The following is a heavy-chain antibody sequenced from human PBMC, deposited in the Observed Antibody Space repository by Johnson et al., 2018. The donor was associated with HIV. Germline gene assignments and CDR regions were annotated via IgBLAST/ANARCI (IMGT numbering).Heavy chain of an antibody. Sequence: VQLVKSGGGLVQPGRSLRLSCAASGFTFDDYAMHWVRQAPGKGLEWVSLITWDGGSTFYADSVKGRFTISRDKSKDSLYLQMNSLSAEDTALYFCARGTGTDDAFDIWGQGTMVTVSS. CDR3: ARGTGTDDAFDI. J-gene: IGHJ3*02. V-gene: IGHV3-43D*03. D-gene: IGHD1-1*01. CDR1: GFTFDDYA. CDR2: ITWDGGST.